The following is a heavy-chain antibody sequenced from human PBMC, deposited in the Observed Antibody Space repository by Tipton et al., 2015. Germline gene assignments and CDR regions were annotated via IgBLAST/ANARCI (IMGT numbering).Heavy chain of an antibody. D-gene: IGHD3-10*01. V-gene: IGHV3-7*01. CDR1: GFSLSTYW. Sequence: GSLRLSCEASGFSLSTYWMSWVRQTPGKGLEWVANTKHDGSEKHYVDAVKGRFTISRDNAKNSLDLQMNSLRAEDTAIYYCAQGEYTRSAGGFDSWGQGILVTVSS. J-gene: IGHJ4*02. CDR3: AQGEYTRSAGGFDS. CDR2: TKHDGSEK.